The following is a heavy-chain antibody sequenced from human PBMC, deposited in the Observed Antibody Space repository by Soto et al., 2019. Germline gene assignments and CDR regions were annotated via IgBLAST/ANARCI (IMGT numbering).Heavy chain of an antibody. CDR3: ARESEDLTSNFDY. V-gene: IGHV3-21*06. CDR2: ISSTTNYI. CDR1: GFTFTRYS. Sequence: GGSLRLSCAPSGFTFTRYSMNWVRQAPGKGLEWVSSISSTTNYIYYGDSMKGRFTSSRDNAKNSLYLEMNSLRAEDTAVYYCARESEDLTSNFDYWGQGTLVTVSS. J-gene: IGHJ4*02.